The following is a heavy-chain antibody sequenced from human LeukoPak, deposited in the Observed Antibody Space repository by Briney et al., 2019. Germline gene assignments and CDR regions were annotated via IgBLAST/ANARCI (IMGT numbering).Heavy chain of an antibody. J-gene: IGHJ3*02. Sequence: PSETLSLTCAVSGGSISSGGYSWSWIRQPPGKGLEWIGYIYHSGSTYYNPSLKSRVTISVDRSKNQFSLKLSSVTAADTAVYYCARVMAAAGYAFDIWGQGTMVTVSS. V-gene: IGHV4-30-2*01. D-gene: IGHD6-13*01. CDR2: IYHSGST. CDR1: GGSISSGGYS. CDR3: ARVMAAAGYAFDI.